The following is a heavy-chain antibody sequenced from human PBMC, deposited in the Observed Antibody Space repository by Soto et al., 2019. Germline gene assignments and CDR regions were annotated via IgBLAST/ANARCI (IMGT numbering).Heavy chain of an antibody. Sequence: TLSLTCAVSGGSISIGGYSWSWIRQPPGKGLQWIGYIYHSGSTYYNPSLKSRVTISVDRSKNQFSLKLTSVTAADTAVYYCARSMTTVTTNDYWGQRNLVTVSA. D-gene: IGHD4-17*01. J-gene: IGHJ4*02. CDR3: ARSMTTVTTNDY. V-gene: IGHV4-30-2*01. CDR2: IYHSGST. CDR1: GGSISIGGYS.